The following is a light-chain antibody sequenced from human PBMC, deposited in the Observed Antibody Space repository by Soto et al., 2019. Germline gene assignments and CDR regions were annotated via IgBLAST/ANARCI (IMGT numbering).Light chain of an antibody. CDR3: ISYTSSSTLV. Sequence: QSVLTQPASVSGSPGQSSTISCTATSSDVGDYNYVSWYQQHPGKAPKLMISDVSNRPSGVSNRFSGSKSGNTATLTISGLQAEDEADYYCISYTSSSTLVFGTGTKLTVL. CDR1: SSDVGDYNY. V-gene: IGLV2-14*01. CDR2: DVS. J-gene: IGLJ1*01.